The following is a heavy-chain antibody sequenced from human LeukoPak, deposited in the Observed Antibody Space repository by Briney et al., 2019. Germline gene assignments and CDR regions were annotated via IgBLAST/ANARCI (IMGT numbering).Heavy chain of an antibody. D-gene: IGHD2-15*01. J-gene: IGHJ4*02. Sequence: GGSLRLSCAAPGFTFSTYAMSWVRQAPGKGLEWISIISSGGDTYYADSVKGRFTISRDNSKNTLDLQMSSLRAEDTAVYYCAKGVGGYYFDYWGQGTLVTVSS. V-gene: IGHV3-23*01. CDR3: AKGVGGYYFDY. CDR2: ISSGGDT. CDR1: GFTFSTYA.